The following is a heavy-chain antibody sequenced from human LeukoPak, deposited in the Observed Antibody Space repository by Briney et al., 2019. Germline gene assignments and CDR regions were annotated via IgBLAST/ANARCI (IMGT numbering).Heavy chain of an antibody. CDR3: ARAGSYDFWSGYYYYMDV. J-gene: IGHJ6*03. V-gene: IGHV4-4*07. CDR2: IYTSGST. D-gene: IGHD3-3*01. Sequence: SETLSLTCTVSGGSMSSFYWSWIRQPAGQRLEWIGRIYTSGSTNYNPSLKSRLTMSVDTSKNQFSLNLRSVTAADTAVYYCARAGSYDFWSGYYYYMDVWGKGTTVTVSS. CDR1: GGSMSSFY.